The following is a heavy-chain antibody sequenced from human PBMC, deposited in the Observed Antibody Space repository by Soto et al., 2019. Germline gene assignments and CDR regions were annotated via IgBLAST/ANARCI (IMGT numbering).Heavy chain of an antibody. Sequence: GGSLGLACVASGFTFRRYNMNWVRQAPGKGLEWVSYISSGSSTIYYADSVKGRFTISRDNAKDSLYLQMNSLRAEDTAVYYCARGLIRHYDILTGYYVDDAFDIWGQGTMVTVSS. CDR2: ISSGSSTI. CDR1: GFTFRRYN. J-gene: IGHJ3*02. CDR3: ARGLIRHYDILTGYYVDDAFDI. V-gene: IGHV3-48*01. D-gene: IGHD3-9*01.